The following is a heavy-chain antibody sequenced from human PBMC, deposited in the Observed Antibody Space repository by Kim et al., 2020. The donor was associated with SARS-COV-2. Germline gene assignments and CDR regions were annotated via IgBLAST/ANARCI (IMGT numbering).Heavy chain of an antibody. Sequence: GGSLRLSCAASGFTFSSYSISWVRQAPGKGLEWVSAISGRGGSTYYAYSVTGRFTISRDNSKNTQYLQMNSLRAEDTAGYCCSKDIPFHYGSGSWGQGTLVTVSS. V-gene: IGHV3-23*01. J-gene: IGHJ4*02. CDR1: GFTFSSYS. D-gene: IGHD3-10*01. CDR3: SKDIPFHYGSGS. CDR2: ISGRGGST.